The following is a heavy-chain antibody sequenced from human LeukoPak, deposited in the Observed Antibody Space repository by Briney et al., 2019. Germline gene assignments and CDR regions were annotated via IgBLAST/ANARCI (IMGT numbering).Heavy chain of an antibody. CDR3: ARGLGFPYAGAYHPDAFDV. J-gene: IGHJ3*01. V-gene: IGHV4-31*03. CDR2: TSSRGGS. D-gene: IGHD3-16*01. CDR1: VVYVSSGDFY. Sequence: SETLSLTCTVYVVYVSSGDFYWHWIRQHPGKGLEWIGYTSSRGGSSYIPSLRGRATMSVDSSKNHFSLEVTSVTAADTAMYYCARGLGFPYAGAYHPDAFDVWGQGTMVAVSS.